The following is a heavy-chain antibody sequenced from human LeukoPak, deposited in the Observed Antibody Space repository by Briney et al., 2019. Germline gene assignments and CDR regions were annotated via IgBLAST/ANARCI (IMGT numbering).Heavy chain of an antibody. V-gene: IGHV3-7*04. D-gene: IGHD6-13*01. CDR1: GFTFSDYY. CDR2: IQQDGSEK. CDR3: ARARDSSSWFSSDY. J-gene: IGHJ4*02. Sequence: GGSLRLSCAASGFTFSDYYMSWIRQAPGKGLEWVANIQQDGSEKYYVDSVTGRFTISRDNAKSSLYLQMNSLRAEDTAVYYCARARDSSSWFSSDYWGQGTLVTVSS.